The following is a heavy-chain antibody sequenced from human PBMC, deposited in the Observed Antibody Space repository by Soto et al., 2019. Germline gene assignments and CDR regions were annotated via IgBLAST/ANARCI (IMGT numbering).Heavy chain of an antibody. CDR3: AKRRGAGGHFDY. J-gene: IGHJ4*02. Sequence: GGSLSLSCAASGFTFSSYAMGWVRQGPGKGLEWVAVVSIGGSTHYADSVRGRFTISRDNSKNTLSLQMNSLTAEDTAVYFCAKRRGAGGHFDYWGQGALVTVSS. CDR1: GFTFSSYA. V-gene: IGHV3-23*01. D-gene: IGHD2-15*01. CDR2: VSIGGST.